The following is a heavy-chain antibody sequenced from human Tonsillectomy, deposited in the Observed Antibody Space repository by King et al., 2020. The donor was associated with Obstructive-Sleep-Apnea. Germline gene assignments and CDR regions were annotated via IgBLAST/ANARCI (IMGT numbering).Heavy chain of an antibody. D-gene: IGHD5-24*01. J-gene: IGHJ3*02. V-gene: IGHV1-18*01. CDR3: AVLYNTVEMDAFDI. CDR2: ISAFSGNT. Sequence: VQLVQSGAEVRKPGASVKVFCKTSGYTFTHYAITWVRQAPGEGLEWMGWISAFSGNTNLAQKFKGRVTITTDTSTSTAYMEVRSLRSDDTAIYYCAVLYNTVEMDAFDIWGQGTMVTVSS. CDR1: GYTFTHYA.